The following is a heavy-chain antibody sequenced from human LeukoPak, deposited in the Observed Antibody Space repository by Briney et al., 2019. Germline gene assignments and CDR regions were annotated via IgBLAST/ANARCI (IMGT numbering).Heavy chain of an antibody. D-gene: IGHD6-13*01. Sequence: GGSLRLSCAASGFTFSSYAMSWVRQAPGKGLEWVPAISGSGGSTYYADSVKGRFTISRDNSKNTLYLQMNSLRAEDTAVYYCAKDPRSTGYSSSWGQGTLVTVSS. CDR2: ISGSGGST. CDR1: GFTFSSYA. J-gene: IGHJ4*02. V-gene: IGHV3-23*01. CDR3: AKDPRSTGYSSS.